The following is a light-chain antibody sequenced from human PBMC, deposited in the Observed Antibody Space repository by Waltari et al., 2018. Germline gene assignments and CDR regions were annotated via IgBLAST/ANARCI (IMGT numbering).Light chain of an antibody. CDR1: SSELGAGYG. CDR2: DNN. J-gene: IGLJ2*01. V-gene: IGLV1-40*01. Sequence: QSVLTQPPSMSGAPGQRVTIPCTGSSSELGAGYGVHWYQRLPGAAPQVIIYDNNNRPSGVPDRFSGSKSGTSATLAITGLQAEDEADYYCQSYDTSLNAVFGGGTKLTVL. CDR3: QSYDTSLNAV.